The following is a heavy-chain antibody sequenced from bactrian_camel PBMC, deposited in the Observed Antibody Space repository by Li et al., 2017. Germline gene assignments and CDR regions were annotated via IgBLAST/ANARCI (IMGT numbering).Heavy chain of an antibody. CDR1: GFIFSSYW. Sequence: HVQLVESGGGLVQPGGSLRLSCAASGFIFSSYWMYWVRQAPGKGLEWVSTINSGGGTRYYADSVKGRFTISRDNAKNSLYLQMNSLKTEDTALYYCGGRRPGGNGIYYWGQGTQVTVS. V-gene: IGHV3S1*01. CDR3: GGRRPGGNGIYY. J-gene: IGHJ4*01. CDR2: INSGGGTR. D-gene: IGHD2*01.